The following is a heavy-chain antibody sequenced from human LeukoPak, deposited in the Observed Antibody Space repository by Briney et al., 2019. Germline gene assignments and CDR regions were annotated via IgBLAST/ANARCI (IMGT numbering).Heavy chain of an antibody. Sequence: PGGSLRLSCAASGFTFNSYAMNWPRQAPGKGRGWVSAFSGGGGSTYYADSVKGRFTIARDNSHNTLYLQMNSLGAEDTAIYYYAKARYSSPYYYGMDVWGQGTTVTVS. V-gene: IGHV3-23*01. CDR3: AKARYSSPYYYGMDV. CDR2: FSGGGGST. D-gene: IGHD6-13*01. CDR1: GFTFNSYA. J-gene: IGHJ6*02.